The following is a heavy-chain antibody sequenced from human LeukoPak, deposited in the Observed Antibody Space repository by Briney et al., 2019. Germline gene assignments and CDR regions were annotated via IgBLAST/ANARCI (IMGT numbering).Heavy chain of an antibody. V-gene: IGHV4-38-2*02. CDR2: FYHGGST. CDR1: GYSISTGYY. J-gene: IGHJ4*02. Sequence: PSETLSLTCTVSGYSISTGYYWDWIRQPPGKGLEWIGTFYHGGSTYYNPSLKSRVTISLDTSKSHFSLKLTSVTAADTAVYYCARRYCSGGTCYGTYYFDSWGQGILVTVSS. CDR3: ARRYCSGGTCYGTYYFDS. D-gene: IGHD2-15*01.